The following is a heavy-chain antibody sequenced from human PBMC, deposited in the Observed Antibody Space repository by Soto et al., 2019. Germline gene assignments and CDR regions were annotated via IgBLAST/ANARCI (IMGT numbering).Heavy chain of an antibody. CDR1: GFTFSDFA. CDR2: LDGAGGST. Sequence: PGGSLRLSCLASGFTFSDFAMTWVRHVPGRGLEWVASLDGAGGSTYYAEAVRGRCSISRDNSQNTLFVQMKRRTVDDTAIYYCEAPRDEYGSGVSWFTYGMDIWGQGTTVTVSS. J-gene: IGHJ6*02. V-gene: IGHV3-23*01. D-gene: IGHD3-10*01. CDR3: EAPRDEYGSGVSWFTYGMDI.